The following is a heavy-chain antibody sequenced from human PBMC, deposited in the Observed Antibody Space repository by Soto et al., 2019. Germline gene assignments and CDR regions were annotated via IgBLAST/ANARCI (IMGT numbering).Heavy chain of an antibody. Sequence: PGGSLRLSCAASGFTFSSYAMSWVRQAPGKGLEWVSGIDILGTGTEYADSVKGRFTISRDNAKNTIYLQMNSLRVEDTAVYYCARDRPHSWLDPWGQGTLVTVSS. D-gene: IGHD4-4*01. CDR2: IDILGTGT. CDR1: GFTFSSYA. J-gene: IGHJ5*02. CDR3: ARDRPHSWLDP. V-gene: IGHV3-23*03.